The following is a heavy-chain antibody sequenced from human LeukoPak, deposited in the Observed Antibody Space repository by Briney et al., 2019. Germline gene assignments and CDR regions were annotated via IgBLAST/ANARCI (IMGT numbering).Heavy chain of an antibody. J-gene: IGHJ4*02. V-gene: IGHV3-15*01. CDR3: SGCSGGSCDTIDY. CDR2: IKSKTDGVTT. CDR1: GFTFNKAW. D-gene: IGHD2-15*01. Sequence: GGSLRLXCAASGFTFNKAWMSWVRPAPGKGLEWVGRIKSKTDGVTTDYAAPVKGRFTISRDDSKNTLYLQMNSLKTEDTAVYYCSGCSGGSCDTIDYWGQGTLVTVSS.